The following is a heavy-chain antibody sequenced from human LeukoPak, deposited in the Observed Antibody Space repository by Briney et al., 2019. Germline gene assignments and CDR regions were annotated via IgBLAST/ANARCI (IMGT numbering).Heavy chain of an antibody. D-gene: IGHD2-2*02. Sequence: ASVKVSCKASGYTFTGYYMHWVRQAPGQGLEWMGWINPNSGGTNYAQKFQGRVTMTRDTSISTAYMELSRLRSDDTAVYYCARVLGYCSSTSCYRFYGEGPTSHKYYFDYWGQGTLVTVSS. J-gene: IGHJ4*02. CDR2: INPNSGGT. CDR3: ARVLGYCSSTSCYRFYGEGPTSHKYYFDY. CDR1: GYTFTGYY. V-gene: IGHV1-2*02.